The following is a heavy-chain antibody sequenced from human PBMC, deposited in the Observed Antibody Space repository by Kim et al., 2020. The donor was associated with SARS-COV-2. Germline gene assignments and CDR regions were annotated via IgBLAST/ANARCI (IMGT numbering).Heavy chain of an antibody. V-gene: IGHV3-23*01. Sequence: GGSLRLSCAASGFTFSSYAMNWVRQAPGKGLEWVSAISGSGGSTFYADSVKGRFTISRDNSKNTLYLQMNSLRAEDTAVYYCAKVLERYFDWLPTTTPNWFDPWGQGTLVTVSS. CDR2: ISGSGGST. CDR1: GFTFSSYA. D-gene: IGHD3-9*01. J-gene: IGHJ5*02. CDR3: AKVLERYFDWLPTTTPNWFDP.